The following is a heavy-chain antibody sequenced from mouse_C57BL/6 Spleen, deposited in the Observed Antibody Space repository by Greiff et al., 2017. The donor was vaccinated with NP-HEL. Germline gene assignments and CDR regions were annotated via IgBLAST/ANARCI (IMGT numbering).Heavy chain of an antibody. CDR2: IYPGDGDT. J-gene: IGHJ2*01. CDR1: GYAFSSSW. D-gene: IGHD2-1*01. CDR3: ARVTVVYFDY. Sequence: VQLQQSGPELVKPGASVKISCKASGYAFSSSWMNWVKQRPGKGLEWIGRIYPGDGDTNYNGKFKGKATLTADKSSSTAYMQLSSLTSDDSAVYFCARVTVVYFDYWGQGTTLTVSS. V-gene: IGHV1-82*01.